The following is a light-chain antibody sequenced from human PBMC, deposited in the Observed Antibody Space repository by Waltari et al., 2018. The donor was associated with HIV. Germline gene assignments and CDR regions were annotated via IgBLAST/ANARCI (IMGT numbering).Light chain of an antibody. CDR1: SLRTFY. J-gene: IGLJ1*01. CDR3: HSRDSRTDHLEV. CDR2: GKN. V-gene: IGLV3-19*01. Sequence: SSELAQDPAVSVALGQTVRITCQGDSLRTFYATWYQQKPGQAPILVNYGKNNRPSRIPDRFSGSSSGNTASLTITGAQAEDEADYYCHSRDSRTDHLEVFGTGTKVTVL.